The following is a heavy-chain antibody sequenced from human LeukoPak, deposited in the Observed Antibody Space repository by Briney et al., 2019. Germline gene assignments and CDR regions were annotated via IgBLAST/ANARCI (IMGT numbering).Heavy chain of an antibody. CDR1: GFSVSSGYH. V-gene: IGHV4-38-2*02. J-gene: IGHJ4*02. CDR2: IYYGGT. D-gene: IGHD4-11*01. CDR3: ARDDYSNYGHY. Sequence: PSETLSLTCTVSGFSVSSGYHRAWIRPPPGKGMGGFRSIYYGGTNYNPSLKGRVTILMDTSKNQFSLELSSVTAADTAVYFCARDDYSNYGHYWGQGKLVTVSS.